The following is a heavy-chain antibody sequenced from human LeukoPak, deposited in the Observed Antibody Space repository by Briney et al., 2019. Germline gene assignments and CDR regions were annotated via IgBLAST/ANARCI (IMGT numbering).Heavy chain of an antibody. CDR2: ISWNSGSI. V-gene: IGHV3-9*01. D-gene: IGHD3-10*01. CDR3: AKDTYGSGSYDY. Sequence: PGRSLRLSCAASGFTFDDYAMHWVRQAPGKGLEWVSGISWNSGSIGYADSVKGRFTISRDNAKNSLYLQMNSLRAEDTALYYFAKDTYGSGSYDYWGQGTLVTVSS. J-gene: IGHJ4*02. CDR1: GFTFDDYA.